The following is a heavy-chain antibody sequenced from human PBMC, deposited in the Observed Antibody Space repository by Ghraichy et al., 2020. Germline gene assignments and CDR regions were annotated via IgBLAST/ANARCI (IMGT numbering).Heavy chain of an antibody. D-gene: IGHD2-21*02. V-gene: IGHV4-4*02. Sequence: TLSLTCSVSSGSVSGTTWWTWVRQAPGKGLEWIGQIYGSGGTNYNPSLGSRVTISIDKSKNLFSLNLRSVTAADTAVYYCAGDRGYCGGDCYFDSWGQGALVTVSS. CDR1: SGSVSGTTW. CDR2: IYGSGGT. CDR3: AGDRGYCGGDCYFDS. J-gene: IGHJ5*01.